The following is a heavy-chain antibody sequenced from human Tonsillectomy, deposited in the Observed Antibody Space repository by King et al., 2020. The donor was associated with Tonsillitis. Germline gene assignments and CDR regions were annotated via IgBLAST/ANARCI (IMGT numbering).Heavy chain of an antibody. J-gene: IGHJ4*02. V-gene: IGHV4-39*01. CDR3: ARGKDSSWYEEGFDY. D-gene: IGHD6-13*01. Sequence: QLQESGPGLVKPSETLSLTCTVSGGSISSSSYYWGWIRQPPGKGLEWIGSIYYSGSTYYNPSLKSRVTISVDTSKNQFSLKLSSVTAADTAVYYCARGKDSSWYEEGFDYWGQGTLVTVSS. CDR2: IYYSGST. CDR1: GGSISSSSYY.